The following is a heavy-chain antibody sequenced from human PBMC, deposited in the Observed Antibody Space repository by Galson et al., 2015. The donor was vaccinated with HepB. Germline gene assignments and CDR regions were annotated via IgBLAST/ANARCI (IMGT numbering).Heavy chain of an antibody. V-gene: IGHV3-21*01. Sequence: SLRLSCAASGFTFSSYSMNWVRQAPGKGLEWVSSISSSSSYIYYADSVKGRFTISRDNAKNSLYLQMNSLRAEDTAVYYCLRSLGIAAAGTVRFDPWGQGTLVTVSS. J-gene: IGHJ5*02. D-gene: IGHD6-13*01. CDR3: LRSLGIAAAGTVRFDP. CDR1: GFTFSSYS. CDR2: ISSSSSYI.